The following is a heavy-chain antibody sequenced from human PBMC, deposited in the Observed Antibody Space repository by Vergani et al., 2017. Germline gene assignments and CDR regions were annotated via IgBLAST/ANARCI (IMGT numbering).Heavy chain of an antibody. CDR3: ARQVSGNYYEFDY. D-gene: IGHD1-26*01. Sequence: QLQLQESGPGLVKPSETLSLTCTVSGGSISSSSYYWGWIRQPPGKGLEWIGSIYYSGSTYYYPSLKSRIVIFVDTSKNQFSLNLSSVTAADTAVYYCARQVSGNYYEFDYWGQGALVTVPS. CDR1: GGSISSSSYY. J-gene: IGHJ4*02. V-gene: IGHV4-39*01. CDR2: IYYSGST.